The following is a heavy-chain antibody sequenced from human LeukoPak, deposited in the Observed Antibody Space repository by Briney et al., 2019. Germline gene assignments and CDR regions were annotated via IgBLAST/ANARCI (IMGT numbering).Heavy chain of an antibody. Sequence: PGGSLRLSCAASGFTFSIYAMTWVRQAPGKGLEWVSAISGGGATYYADSVKGRFTISRDNSKNTLYLQMNSLRAEDTAVYYCARDVYGYTYGYYDYWGQGILVTVSS. J-gene: IGHJ4*02. D-gene: IGHD5-18*01. CDR3: ARDVYGYTYGYYDY. CDR1: GFTFSIYA. V-gene: IGHV3-23*01. CDR2: ISGGGAT.